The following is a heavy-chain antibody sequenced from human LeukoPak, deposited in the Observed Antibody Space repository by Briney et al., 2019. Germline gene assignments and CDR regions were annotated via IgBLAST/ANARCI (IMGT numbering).Heavy chain of an antibody. V-gene: IGHV4-59*01. D-gene: IGHD6-19*01. J-gene: IGHJ4*02. Sequence: SETLSLTCTVSGGSINNYYWSWMRQPPGKGLEWIGYIHYTGSTKYNPSLQSRVTISVDTSKNQISLKLSSVTAADTAVYFCARCRSSALDHWGQGALVTVSS. CDR3: ARCRSSALDH. CDR1: GGSINNYY. CDR2: IHYTGST.